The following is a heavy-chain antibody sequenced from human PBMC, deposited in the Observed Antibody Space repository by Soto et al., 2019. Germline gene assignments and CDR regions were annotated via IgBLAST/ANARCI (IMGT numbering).Heavy chain of an antibody. V-gene: IGHV3-74*01. Sequence: GGSLRLSCAASGFTFSTYWMHWVRQGPGKGLVWVSRISSDGSTTGYADSVEGRFTISRDNVKNTAYLQLNSLRAEDTAVYYCARADCSGGSCYWGWFDPWGPGTLVTVSS. CDR2: ISSDGSTT. D-gene: IGHD2-15*01. CDR3: ARADCSGGSCYWGWFDP. J-gene: IGHJ5*02. CDR1: GFTFSTYW.